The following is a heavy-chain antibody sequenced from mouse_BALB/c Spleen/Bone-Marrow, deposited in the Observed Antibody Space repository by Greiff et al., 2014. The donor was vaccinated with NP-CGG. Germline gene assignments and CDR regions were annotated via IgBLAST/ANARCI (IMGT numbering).Heavy chain of an antibody. Sequence: VMLVESGAELMKPGASVEISCKATGYTFSSYWIEWVNQRPGHGLEWIGEILPGSGTTHYNEKFKDKATFTADTSSNTAYMQLSSLTSEDSAVYYCARGGYDTSIFAYWGQGTLVTVSA. CDR3: ARGGYDTSIFAY. CDR2: ILPGSGTT. V-gene: IGHV1-9*01. J-gene: IGHJ3*01. CDR1: GYTFSSYW. D-gene: IGHD2-3*01.